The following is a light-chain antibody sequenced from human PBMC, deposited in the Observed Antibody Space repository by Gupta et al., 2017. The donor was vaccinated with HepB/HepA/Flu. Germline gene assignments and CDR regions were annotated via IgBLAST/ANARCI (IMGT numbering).Light chain of an antibody. CDR3: SSHTSRNTVV. V-gene: IGLV2-14*01. CDR2: DVN. J-gene: IGLJ2*01. Sequence: QSALSQPASVSGSPGQSITISCTGTSSDVGGYKYVSWYQQHPGKAPKLMIYDVNNRPSGVSNRFSGSKSGNTASLTISGLQAEDEADYYCSSHTSRNTVVFGGGNTLTVL. CDR1: SSDVGGYKY.